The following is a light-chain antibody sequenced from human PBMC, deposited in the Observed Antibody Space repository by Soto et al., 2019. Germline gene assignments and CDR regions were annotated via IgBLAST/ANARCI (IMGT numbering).Light chain of an antibody. CDR1: QSVSSY. J-gene: IGKJ1*01. CDR3: QQRSNWLWT. V-gene: IGKV3-11*01. Sequence: EIVLTQSPGTLSLSPGERATLSCRASQSVSSYLAWYQQKAGQAPRLLIYDASNRATGIPARFSGSGSGTDFTLTISSLEPEDFAVYYCQQRSNWLWTFGQGTKVDIK. CDR2: DAS.